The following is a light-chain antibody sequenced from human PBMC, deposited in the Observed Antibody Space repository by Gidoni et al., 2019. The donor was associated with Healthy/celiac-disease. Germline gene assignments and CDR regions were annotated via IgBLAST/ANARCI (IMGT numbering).Light chain of an antibody. Sequence: DMVMTQPPLSLPVTPGEPASISCRSSQSLLHSNGYTYLDWYLQKPGQSPQLLIYWGSNRASGVPDRFSGSGSGTDFTLKISRVEAEDVGVYYCMQALQTPRTFGQGTKVEIK. CDR1: QSLLHSNGYTY. CDR2: WGS. V-gene: IGKV2-28*01. J-gene: IGKJ1*01. CDR3: MQALQTPRT.